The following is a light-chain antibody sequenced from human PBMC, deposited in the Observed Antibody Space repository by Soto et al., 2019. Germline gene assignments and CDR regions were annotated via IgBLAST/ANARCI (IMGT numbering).Light chain of an antibody. CDR2: GAS. CDR1: QTVTTY. CDR3: QQSYSTPQT. Sequence: DILMTQSPSSPSASIGDTVTIACRASQTVTTYLNWYQQKPGKAPKLLIYGASNLQSGVPSRFSGSGSGTDFTLTISSLQPGDFATYFCQQSYSTPQTFGQGTKVDIK. V-gene: IGKV1-39*01. J-gene: IGKJ1*01.